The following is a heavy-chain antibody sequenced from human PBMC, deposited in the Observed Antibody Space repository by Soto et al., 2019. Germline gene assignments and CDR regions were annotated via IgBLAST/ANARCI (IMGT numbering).Heavy chain of an antibody. Sequence: SGPTLVNPTQTLTLTCTSSGFSLSTSGMCVSWIRQPPGKALEWLARIDWDDDKYYSTSLKSRLTITKDTSKNQVVLTMTNMDPVDTATYYCAHRRAYCSGGSCYSIWFDPWGQGTLVTVSS. CDR1: GFSLSTSGMC. CDR2: IDWDDDK. CDR3: AHRRAYCSGGSCYSIWFDP. J-gene: IGHJ5*02. D-gene: IGHD2-15*01. V-gene: IGHV2-70*12.